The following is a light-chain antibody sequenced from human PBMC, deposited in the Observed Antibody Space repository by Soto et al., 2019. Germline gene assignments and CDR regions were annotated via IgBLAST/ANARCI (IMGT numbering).Light chain of an antibody. J-gene: IGKJ5*01. CDR3: QQRDYWQVT. CDR1: QSVSGY. Sequence: EIVLTQSPVTLSLSPGERATLSCRASQSVSGYLAGYQQKPGQAPRLLIYDVSNRATGIPARFSGSGSGTDFTLTISSLEPEDFAIYYCQQRDYWQVTFGQGTLLEIK. V-gene: IGKV3-11*01. CDR2: DVS.